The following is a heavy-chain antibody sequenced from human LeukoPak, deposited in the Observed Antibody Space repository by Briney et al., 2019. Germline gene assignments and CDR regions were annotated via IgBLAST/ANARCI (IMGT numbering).Heavy chain of an antibody. V-gene: IGHV4-59*01. J-gene: IGHJ6*03. CDR3: ARETSQKGAHYMDV. CDR1: GDSISSYY. CDR2: IYYSGST. Sequence: SETLSFTCTGSGDSISSYYWSWIRQPPGKGLEWIGYIYYSGSTNYKPSLKSRVTISVDTSKNQFSLKLSSVTAADTAVYYCARETSQKGAHYMDVWGKGTTVTISS. D-gene: IGHD3-16*01.